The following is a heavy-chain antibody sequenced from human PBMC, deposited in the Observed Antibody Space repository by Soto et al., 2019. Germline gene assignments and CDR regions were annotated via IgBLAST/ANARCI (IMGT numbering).Heavy chain of an antibody. V-gene: IGHV3-73*01. CDR1: GFTFSGSA. D-gene: IGHD6-6*01. J-gene: IGHJ6*02. CDR2: IRSKANSYAT. Sequence: GGSLRLSXAASGFTFSGSAMHWVRQASGKGLEWVGRIRSKANSYATAYAASVKGRFTISRDDSKNTAYLQMNSLKTEDTAVYYCTLNLEYSSSSTPYRAYYGMDVWGQGTTVTVSS. CDR3: TLNLEYSSSSTPYRAYYGMDV.